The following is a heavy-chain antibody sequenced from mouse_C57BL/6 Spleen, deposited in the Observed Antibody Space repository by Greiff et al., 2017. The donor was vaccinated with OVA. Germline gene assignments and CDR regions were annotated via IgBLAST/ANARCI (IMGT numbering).Heavy chain of an antibody. J-gene: IGHJ1*03. V-gene: IGHV2-6-1*01. Sequence: VMLVESGPGLVAPSQSLSITCPVSGFSLTSYGVHWVRQPPGTGLELLVVLWSDGSTTYNSALKSILSISKDTSKSQVFLKMNSLQTDDTAMYDCARQNRGYFDVWGTGTTGTVSA. CDR2: LWSDGST. CDR1: GFSLTSYG. CDR3: ARQNRGYFDV.